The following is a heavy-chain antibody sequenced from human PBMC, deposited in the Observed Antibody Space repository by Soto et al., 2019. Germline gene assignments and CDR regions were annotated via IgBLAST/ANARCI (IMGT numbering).Heavy chain of an antibody. D-gene: IGHD3-22*01. CDR1: GFTFSSYG. CDR3: ARDCSDSSGYYYVEFCNYGMDV. Sequence: PGGSLRLSCAASGFTFSSYGMHWVRQAPGKGLEWVAVIWYDGSNKYYADSVKGRFTISRDNSKNTLYLQMNSLRAEDTAVYYCARDCSDSSGYYYVEFCNYGMDVWGQGTTVTVSS. V-gene: IGHV3-33*01. CDR2: IWYDGSNK. J-gene: IGHJ6*02.